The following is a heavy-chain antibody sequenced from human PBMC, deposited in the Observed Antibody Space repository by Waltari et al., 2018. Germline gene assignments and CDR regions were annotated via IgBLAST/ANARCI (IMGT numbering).Heavy chain of an antibody. Sequence: EVQLLASAGGLVQPGVSLTLSCGTPGFTFSRYWMSWVRQTPGKGLEWVANINYDGSQKYYVDSVKGRFTISRDNAKNSVYLQMNSLRVEDTAVYYCAKSRGFEYWGQGTLITVSS. D-gene: IGHD2-2*01. CDR1: GFTFSRYW. CDR3: AKSRGFEY. J-gene: IGHJ4*02. CDR2: INYDGSQK. V-gene: IGHV3-7*01.